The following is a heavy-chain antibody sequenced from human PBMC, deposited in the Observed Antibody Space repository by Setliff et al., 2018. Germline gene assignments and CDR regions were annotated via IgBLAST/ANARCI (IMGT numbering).Heavy chain of an antibody. V-gene: IGHV4-38-2*01. J-gene: IGHJ6*02. D-gene: IGHD6-19*01. CDR2: IYYSGST. CDR1: GYSIRNGYY. CDR3: ARVSQYSSGWYYYYYYGMDV. Sequence: PSETLSLTCGVSGYSIRNGYYWAWIRQPPGKGLEWIGSIYYSGSTYYNPSLKSRLTISVDTSKTQFSLRLSSVTAADTAVYYCARVSQYSSGWYYYYYYGMDVWGQGTTVTVSS.